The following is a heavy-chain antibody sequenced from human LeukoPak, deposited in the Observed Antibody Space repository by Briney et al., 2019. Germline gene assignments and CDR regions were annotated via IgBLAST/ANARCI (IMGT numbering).Heavy chain of an antibody. J-gene: IGHJ4*02. CDR1: GYTFTGYY. Sequence: ASVKVSCKASGYTFTGYYMHWVRQAPGQGLEWMGWINPNSGGTNYAQKFQGRVTMTRDTSISTAYMELSRLRSDDTAVYYCARVSGTRQTVYYFDYWGQGTLVTVSS. CDR3: ARVSGTRQTVYYFDY. CDR2: INPNSGGT. D-gene: IGHD1-14*01. V-gene: IGHV1-2*02.